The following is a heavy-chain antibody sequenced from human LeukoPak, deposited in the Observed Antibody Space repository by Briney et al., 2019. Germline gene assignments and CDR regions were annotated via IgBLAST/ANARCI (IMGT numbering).Heavy chain of an antibody. CDR3: ARRQAGSRYYYDSSGQLDY. J-gene: IGHJ4*02. CDR1: GGSISSSSYY. V-gene: IGHV4-39*01. CDR2: IYYSGST. D-gene: IGHD3-22*01. Sequence: PSETLSLTCTVSGGSISSSSYYWGWIRQPPGKGLEWIGSIYYSGSTYYNPSLKSRVTISVDTPKNQFSLKLSSVTAADTAVYYCARRQAGSRYYYDSSGQLDYWGQGTLVTVSS.